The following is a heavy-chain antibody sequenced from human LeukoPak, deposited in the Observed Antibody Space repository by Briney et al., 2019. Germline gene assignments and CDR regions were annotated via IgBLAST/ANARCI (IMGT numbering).Heavy chain of an antibody. CDR1: GYTFTSYG. CDR2: ISAYNGNT. CDR3: ARDRTSLGYCSSTSCYLVFDY. V-gene: IGHV1-18*01. J-gene: IGHJ4*02. Sequence: ASVKVSCKASGYTFTSYGISWVRQAPGQGLEWMGWISAYNGNTNYAQKLQGRVTMTTDTSTSTAYMELRRLRSDDTAVYYCARDRTSLGYCSSTSCYLVFDYWGQGTLVTVSS. D-gene: IGHD2-2*01.